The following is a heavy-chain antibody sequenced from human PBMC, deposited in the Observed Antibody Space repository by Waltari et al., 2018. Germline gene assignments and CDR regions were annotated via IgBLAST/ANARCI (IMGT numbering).Heavy chain of an antibody. CDR2: ISAYNGNT. CDR3: ARDWPGDRPRDDAFDI. V-gene: IGHV1-18*01. Sequence: QVQLVQSGAEVKKPGASVKVSCKASGYTFTSYGISWVRQAPGQGLEWMGWISAYNGNTNYAQNLQGRVTITTDTSTSTAYMELRSLRSDDTAVYYCARDWPGDRPRDDAFDIWGQGTMVTVSS. J-gene: IGHJ3*02. D-gene: IGHD7-27*01. CDR1: GYTFTSYG.